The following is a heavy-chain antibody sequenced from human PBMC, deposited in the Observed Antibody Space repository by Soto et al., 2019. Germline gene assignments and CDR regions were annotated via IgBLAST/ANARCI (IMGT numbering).Heavy chain of an antibody. CDR3: ARWSNNKVVDP. Sequence: QGQLVESEGGVVQPGRSLRLSCEGSGFTFRNHGMHWIRQSPGKGLEWLAVIWYDGSEKYYADSVKGRFTISRDNSKNTLYLQMNSLKVEDTAIYYCARWSNNKVVDPWGQGTVVTVS. J-gene: IGHJ5*02. CDR1: GFTFRNHG. CDR2: IWYDGSEK. V-gene: IGHV3-33*01. D-gene: IGHD1-1*01.